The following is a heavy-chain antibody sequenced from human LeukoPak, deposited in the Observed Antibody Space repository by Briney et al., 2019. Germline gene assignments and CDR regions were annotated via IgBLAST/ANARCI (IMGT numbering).Heavy chain of an antibody. Sequence: GGSLRLSCAASGFTFRTYGMQWVRQAPGKGLEGVAFIRHDGNSKYYADSVKGRFTISRDNSRSTLYLEVNSLRVEDTAVYYCAKDESPNDYGDFYYFDHWGQGTLVTVSS. CDR3: AKDESPNDYGDFYYFDH. V-gene: IGHV3-30*02. CDR2: IRHDGNSK. J-gene: IGHJ4*02. D-gene: IGHD4-17*01. CDR1: GFTFRTYG.